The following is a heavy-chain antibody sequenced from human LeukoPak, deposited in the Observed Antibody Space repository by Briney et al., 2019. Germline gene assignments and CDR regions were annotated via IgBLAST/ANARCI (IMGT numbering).Heavy chain of an antibody. D-gene: IGHD6-13*01. CDR2: ISGSSSYI. J-gene: IGHJ5*02. CDR3: ARDRVAAAGTGWFDP. CDR1: GFTFTNYN. Sequence: GGSLRLSCAASGFTFTNYNMNWVRQAPGKGLEWVSSISGSSSYIFYADSVKGRFTISRDNAKNSLYLQMNSLRAEDTAVYYCARDRVAAAGTGWFDPWGQGTLVTVSS. V-gene: IGHV3-21*01.